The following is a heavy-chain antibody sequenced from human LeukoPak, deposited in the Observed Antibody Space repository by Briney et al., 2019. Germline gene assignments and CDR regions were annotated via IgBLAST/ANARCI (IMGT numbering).Heavy chain of an antibody. J-gene: IGHJ4*02. CDR3: VTTPYCSGGSCYPSD. D-gene: IGHD2-15*01. Sequence: GSLRLSCAASGFTFSSYGMNWVRQAPGKGLEWVSSISSSSTYVYYADSVKGRFTISRDNAKNSLYLQMNSLRAEDTAVYYCVTTPYCSGGSCYPSDWGQGTLVTVSS. CDR1: GFTFSSYG. CDR2: ISSSSTYV. V-gene: IGHV3-21*01.